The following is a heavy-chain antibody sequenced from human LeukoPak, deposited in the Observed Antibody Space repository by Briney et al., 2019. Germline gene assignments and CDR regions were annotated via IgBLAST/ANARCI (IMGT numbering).Heavy chain of an antibody. CDR3: AKASCSSSSCYRFDY. D-gene: IGHD2-2*01. V-gene: IGHV3-23*01. J-gene: IGHJ4*02. CDR2: ISGSGGST. CDR1: GFTFSSYA. Sequence: PGGSLRLSCAASGFTFSSYAMSWVRQAPGKGLEWVSAISGSGGSTFYADSVKGRFTISRDNSKNTLFLQLNSLRAGDTAVYYCAKASCSSSSCYRFDYWGQGTLVTVSS.